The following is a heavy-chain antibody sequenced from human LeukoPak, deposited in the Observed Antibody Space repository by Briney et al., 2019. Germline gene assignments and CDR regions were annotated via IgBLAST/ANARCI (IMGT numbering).Heavy chain of an antibody. CDR3: ARRVGGTPDY. CDR1: GFTFKNYA. V-gene: IGHV3-23*01. J-gene: IGHJ4*02. Sequence: GGSLRLSCAASGFTFKNYAMTWVRQAPGKGLEWVSAIGGDGRGRDYADSVRGRFTISRDNSDNTLYLQMNNLRPEDTAQYFCARRVGGTPDYWGLAIPVTVSS. CDR2: IGGDGRGR. D-gene: IGHD1-26*01.